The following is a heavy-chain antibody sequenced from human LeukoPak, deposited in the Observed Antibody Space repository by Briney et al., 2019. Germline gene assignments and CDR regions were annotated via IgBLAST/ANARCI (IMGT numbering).Heavy chain of an antibody. Sequence: GGSLRLSRAASGFTFSSNVVHWVRQAPGKGLEWVAAISHDGNNKYNADSVKGRFTISRDNSKNTLYLQMNSLRAEDTAVYYCAKVSGKNAFDIWGQGTMVTVSS. J-gene: IGHJ3*02. CDR1: GFTFSSNV. D-gene: IGHD3-10*01. CDR3: AKVSGKNAFDI. CDR2: ISHDGNNK. V-gene: IGHV3-30-3*01.